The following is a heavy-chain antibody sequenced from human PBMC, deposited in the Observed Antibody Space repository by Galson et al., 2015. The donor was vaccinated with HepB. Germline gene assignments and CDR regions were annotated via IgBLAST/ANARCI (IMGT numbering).Heavy chain of an antibody. V-gene: IGHV3-23*01. J-gene: IGHJ6*02. Sequence: SLRLSCAASGFTFSSYAMSWVRQAPGKGLEWVSAISGSGGSTYYADSVRGRFTVSRDNSKNTLYLQMNSLRAEDTAVYYCAKGSHGVWELPVYYHYYGMDVWGQGTTVTVSS. CDR2: ISGSGGST. D-gene: IGHD1-26*01. CDR1: GFTFSSYA. CDR3: AKGSHGVWELPVYYHYYGMDV.